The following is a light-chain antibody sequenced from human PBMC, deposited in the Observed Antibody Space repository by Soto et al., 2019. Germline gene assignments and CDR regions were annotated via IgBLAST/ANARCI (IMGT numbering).Light chain of an antibody. CDR2: AAS. Sequence: DIQLTQSPSFLSASVGYRVTITCRASQDINPYLAWYQQKPGKAPKLLIFAASTLQNGVPSRFSGSGSGTEFTVTIISLQPEDFVTYYFQHRKSYPTTVGQWTRLEIK. V-gene: IGKV1-9*01. CDR1: QDINPY. J-gene: IGKJ5*01. CDR3: QHRKSYPTT.